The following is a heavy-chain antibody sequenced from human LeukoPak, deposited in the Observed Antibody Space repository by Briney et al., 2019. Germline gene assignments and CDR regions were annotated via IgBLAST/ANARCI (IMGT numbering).Heavy chain of an antibody. J-gene: IGHJ4*02. CDR2: INPSGSST. CDR3: ARGSPPRVYYDRSGYYSYYFDY. Sequence: ASVKVSCKASGYAFTRHYMHWVRQAPGQGLEWMGLINPSGSSTIYAQKFQGRVTMTRDMSTSTVYMELSSLRSDDTAVYYCARGSPPRVYYDRSGYYSYYFDYWGQGTLVTVSS. V-gene: IGHV1-46*01. CDR1: GYAFTRHY. D-gene: IGHD3-22*01.